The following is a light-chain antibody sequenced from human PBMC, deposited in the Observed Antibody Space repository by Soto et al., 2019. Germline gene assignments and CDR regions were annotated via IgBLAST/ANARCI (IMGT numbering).Light chain of an antibody. CDR2: AAS. CDR3: HQVESYPST. V-gene: IGKV1-9*01. CDR1: QGISSF. Sequence: IQLTQTPSSLSASVGDRVTITCRASQGISSFLAWYQQKPGKAPKLLIYAASSVQSGVPSRFSGSGFGTDFTLTNTSLQADDFATYYCHQVESYPSTFGGGTKVEMK. J-gene: IGKJ4*01.